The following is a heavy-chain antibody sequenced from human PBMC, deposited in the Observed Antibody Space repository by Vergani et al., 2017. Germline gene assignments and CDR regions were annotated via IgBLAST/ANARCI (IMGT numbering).Heavy chain of an antibody. CDR1: GGSISSGGYY. CDR2: IYYSGST. J-gene: IGHJ3*02. V-gene: IGHV4-31*03. Sequence: QLQLQESGPGLVKPSQTLSLTCTVSGGSISSGGYYWSWIRQHPGKGLEWIGYIYYSGSTYYNPSLKSRVTISVDTSKNQFSLKLSSVTAADTAVYYCARGESLWSAFDIWGQGTMVTVSS. D-gene: IGHD3-10*01. CDR3: ARGESLWSAFDI.